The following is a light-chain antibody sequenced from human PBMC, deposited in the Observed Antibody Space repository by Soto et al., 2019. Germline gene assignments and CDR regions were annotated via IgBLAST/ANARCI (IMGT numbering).Light chain of an antibody. V-gene: IGLV2-23*02. CDR2: EVS. CDR1: SSDVGSYNL. CDR3: CSYAGSSTLV. Sequence: QAVVTQPASVSGSPGQSITISCTGTSSDVGSYNLVSWYQQHPGKAPKLMIYEVSKRPSGVSNRFSGSKSGNTASLTISGLQAEDGADYYCCSYAGSSTLVFGGGTKLTVL. J-gene: IGLJ2*01.